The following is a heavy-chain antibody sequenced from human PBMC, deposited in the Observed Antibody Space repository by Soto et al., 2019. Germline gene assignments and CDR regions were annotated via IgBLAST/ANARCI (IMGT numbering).Heavy chain of an antibody. Sequence: ASVKVSCKASGYSFTTCGISWLRQAPGQGLEWLGWISSDNGNTRYAQSFQGRVSMTTETSTTTIYMELRSLTSDDTAMYYCARDLEPAYFDYWGQGTLVTVSS. J-gene: IGHJ4*02. D-gene: IGHD1-1*01. V-gene: IGHV1-18*01. CDR1: GYSFTTCG. CDR3: ARDLEPAYFDY. CDR2: ISSDNGNT.